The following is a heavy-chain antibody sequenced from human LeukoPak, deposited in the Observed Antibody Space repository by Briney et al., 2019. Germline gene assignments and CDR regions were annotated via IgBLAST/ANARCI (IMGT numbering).Heavy chain of an antibody. CDR1: GYSFTSYW. Sequence: GESLKISCRGSGYSFTSYWIGWVRQMPGKGLEYMGIIYPGDSDTRYSPSFQGQVTISVDKFTTTAYLQWSSLKASDTALYYCARHGGGTPYYGMDVWGQGTTATVSS. J-gene: IGHJ6*02. D-gene: IGHD6-25*01. CDR2: IYPGDSDT. V-gene: IGHV5-51*01. CDR3: ARHGGGTPYYGMDV.